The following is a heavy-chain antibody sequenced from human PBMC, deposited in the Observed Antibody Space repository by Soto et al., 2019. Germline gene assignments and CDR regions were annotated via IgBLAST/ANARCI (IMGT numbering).Heavy chain of an antibody. J-gene: IGHJ4*02. Sequence: VQLVESGGGLVQPGGSLRLSCAASGFTFDDYAMHWVRQAPGKGLEWVSSIYWNSGTIDYADSVKGRFTISRDNAKNSLYLQMNSLRPEDTAFYYCAKDNSFTTSYFAHWVQGTLVTVSS. D-gene: IGHD1-1*01. CDR2: IYWNSGTI. CDR3: AKDNSFTTSYFAH. CDR1: GFTFDDYA. V-gene: IGHV3-9*01.